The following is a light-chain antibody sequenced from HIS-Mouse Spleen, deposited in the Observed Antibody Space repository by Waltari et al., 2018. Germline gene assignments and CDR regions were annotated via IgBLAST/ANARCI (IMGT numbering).Light chain of an antibody. Sequence: EIVLTQSPGTLSLSPGERATISCRASQSVSSSYLAWYQQKPGQAPRLLIYGASSRATGITDRFSGSGSGTDFTLTISRLEPEDFAVYYCQQYGSSQWTFGQGTKVEIK. J-gene: IGKJ1*01. CDR2: GAS. CDR3: QQYGSSQWT. CDR1: QSVSSSY. V-gene: IGKV3-20*01.